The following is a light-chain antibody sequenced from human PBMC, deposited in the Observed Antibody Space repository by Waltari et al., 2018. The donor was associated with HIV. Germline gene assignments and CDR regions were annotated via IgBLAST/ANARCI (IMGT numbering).Light chain of an antibody. Sequence: SPDLTQPPSVSVSPGQTARITCSGDALPRQNVYWYQQKPGQAPELLIYKDTERPSGIPERFSGSSAGTTVTLTISGVQAEDEADYYCHSSDSSGTYVFGTGTKVTVL. CDR3: HSSDSSGTYV. CDR1: ALPRQN. V-gene: IGLV3-25*03. J-gene: IGLJ1*01. CDR2: KDT.